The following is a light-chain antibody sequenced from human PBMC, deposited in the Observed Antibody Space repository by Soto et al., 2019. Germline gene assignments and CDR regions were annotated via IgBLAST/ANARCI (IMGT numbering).Light chain of an antibody. J-gene: IGKJ1*01. V-gene: IGKV1-5*01. Sequence: DIQMTQSPSTLSASVGDRVTITCRASQSIGRFLAWYQHQPGKAPKLLIYDASTLESGVPSRFSGTGSGAEFTFSITSLQPEDFGTYYCQKCYMGWTFRQGTKVDIK. CDR1: QSIGRF. CDR3: QKCYMGWT. CDR2: DAS.